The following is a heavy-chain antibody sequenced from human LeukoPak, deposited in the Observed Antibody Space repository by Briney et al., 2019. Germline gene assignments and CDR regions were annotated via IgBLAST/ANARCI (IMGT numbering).Heavy chain of an antibody. Sequence: GGSLRLSCAASGFTFSSYSMNWVRQAPGKGLEWVSSISSSSSYIYYADSVKGRFTISRDNAKNSLYLQMNSLRAEDTAVYYCARVVMATIIFDHWGQGTLVTVSS. CDR3: ARVVMATIIFDH. D-gene: IGHD5-24*01. V-gene: IGHV3-21*01. CDR1: GFTFSSYS. J-gene: IGHJ4*02. CDR2: ISSSSSYI.